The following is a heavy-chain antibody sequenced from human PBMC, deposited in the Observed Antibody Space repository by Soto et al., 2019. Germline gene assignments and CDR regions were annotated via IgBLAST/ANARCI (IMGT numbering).Heavy chain of an antibody. CDR2: ISAYNGNA. CDR3: ARDSPPPRE. Sequence: QVQLVQSGAEVKKPGASVKVSCKASGYTFTSYHITWVRQAPGEGLERRGCISAYNGNANYAQKLQSRVTITTDTSTSTAYMELRSLSSDATAVYLCARDSPPPREWRQGTLVTVSS. CDR1: GYTFTSYH. J-gene: IGHJ4*02. V-gene: IGHV1-18*01.